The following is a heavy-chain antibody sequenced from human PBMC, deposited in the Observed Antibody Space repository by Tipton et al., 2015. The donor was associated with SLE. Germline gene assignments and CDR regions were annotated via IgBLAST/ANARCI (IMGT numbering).Heavy chain of an antibody. J-gene: IGHJ4*02. D-gene: IGHD6-13*01. Sequence: TLSLTCTVSGGSISSHYWSWIRQPPGKGLEWIGYIYYSGSTNYNPSLKSRVTISVDTSKNQFSLKLTSVTAADTAVYYCAEASAGRNFDYWGQGTLVTVSS. V-gene: IGHV4-59*11. CDR3: AEASAGRNFDY. CDR1: GGSISSHY. CDR2: IYYSGST.